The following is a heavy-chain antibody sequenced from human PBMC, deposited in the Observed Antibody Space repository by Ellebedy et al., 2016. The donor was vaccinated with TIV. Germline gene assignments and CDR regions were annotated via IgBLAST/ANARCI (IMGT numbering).Heavy chain of an antibody. CDR1: IGITY. V-gene: IGHV3-7*03. Sequence: GGSLRLXXVASIGITYMNWVRQPPGKGLEWVANIDQDGSEENYVDSVKGRFIISRDNAKKSLYLQMSSLRPEDTAVYYCAGGAGWLIEHWGLGTLVTVSS. D-gene: IGHD6-19*01. CDR3: AGGAGWLIEH. J-gene: IGHJ1*01. CDR2: IDQDGSEE.